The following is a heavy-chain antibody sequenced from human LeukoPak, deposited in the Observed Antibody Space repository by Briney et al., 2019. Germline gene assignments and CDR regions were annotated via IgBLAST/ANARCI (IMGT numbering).Heavy chain of an antibody. CDR3: ARIIEYCSSTSCYTMGDYYYYMDV. Sequence: SVKVSCKASGGTFSSYAISWVRQAPGQGLEWMGGIIPIFGTANYAQKFQGRVTITADESTSTAYMELSSLRSEDTAVYYCARIIEYCSSTSCYTMGDYYYYMDVWGKGTTVTVSS. CDR1: GGTFSSYA. CDR2: IIPIFGTA. J-gene: IGHJ6*03. D-gene: IGHD2-2*02. V-gene: IGHV1-69*01.